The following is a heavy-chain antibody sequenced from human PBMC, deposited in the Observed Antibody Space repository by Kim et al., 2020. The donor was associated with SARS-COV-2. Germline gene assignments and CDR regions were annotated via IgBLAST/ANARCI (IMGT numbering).Heavy chain of an antibody. D-gene: IGHD3-10*01. V-gene: IGHV4-34*09. J-gene: IGHJ3*02. Sequence: SDKPSLKSRVTITIDTSKNQFFLKLGSVTAADAAVYYCAREGVHDAVDIWGQGTMVTVSS. CDR3: AREGVHDAVDI.